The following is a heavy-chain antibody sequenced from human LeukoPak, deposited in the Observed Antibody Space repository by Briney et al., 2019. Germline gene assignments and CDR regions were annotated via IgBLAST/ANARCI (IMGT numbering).Heavy chain of an antibody. Sequence: GGSLRLSCAASGFTFSSYAMSWVRQAPGKGLEWVSAISGSGGSTYYADSVKGRFTISRDNSKNTLYPQMNSLRAEDTAVYYCARNIAARSFDYWGQGTLVTVSS. CDR2: ISGSGGST. V-gene: IGHV3-23*01. CDR1: GFTFSSYA. CDR3: ARNIAARSFDY. D-gene: IGHD6-6*01. J-gene: IGHJ4*02.